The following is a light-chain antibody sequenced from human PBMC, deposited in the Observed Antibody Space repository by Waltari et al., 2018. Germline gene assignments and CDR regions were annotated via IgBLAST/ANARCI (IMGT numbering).Light chain of an antibody. V-gene: IGKV3-20*01. J-gene: IGKJ1*01. CDR2: RAS. CDR3: QQHGTLPAT. CDR1: QSVGSSS. Sequence: EIVLTQSPGTASLPPGERVTPPCRASQSVGSSSLAWYQQKPGQAPRLVIYRASRRATGIPDRFSGSGSGTDFSLTISRLEPEDFAVYYCQQHGTLPATFGQGTKVEIK.